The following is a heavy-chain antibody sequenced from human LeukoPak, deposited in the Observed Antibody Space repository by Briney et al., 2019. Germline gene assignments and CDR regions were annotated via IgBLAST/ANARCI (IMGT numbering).Heavy chain of an antibody. J-gene: IGHJ6*03. D-gene: IGHD3-10*01. CDR1: GFTFSSYG. V-gene: IGHV3-30*18. Sequence: TSLITSCAASGFTFSSYGMHWDHQTPGKEQEWMPDKPYDGSNKYYADSVKRRFTISRDNSKNTLYLQMNSLRAEDTAVYYCAKDRQMVRGVIHYYYYYMDVWGKGTTVTVFS. CDR2: KPYDGSNK. CDR3: AKDRQMVRGVIHYYYYYMDV.